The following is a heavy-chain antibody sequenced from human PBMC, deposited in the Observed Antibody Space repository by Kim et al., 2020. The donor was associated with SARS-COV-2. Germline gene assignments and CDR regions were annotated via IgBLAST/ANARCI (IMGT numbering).Heavy chain of an antibody. D-gene: IGHD2-15*01. Sequence: GGSLRLSCAASGFTFSTYWMHWVRQAPGKGLEWVSYISSDSSSTNYADSLKGRFTISRDNAKKSLFLRMSTLRAEDQAVYLCSRGSSPLPRSGLGIWGQG. V-gene: IGHV3-21*04. CDR3: SRGSSPLPRSGLGI. CDR2: ISSDSSST. J-gene: IGHJ1*01. CDR1: GFTFSTYW.